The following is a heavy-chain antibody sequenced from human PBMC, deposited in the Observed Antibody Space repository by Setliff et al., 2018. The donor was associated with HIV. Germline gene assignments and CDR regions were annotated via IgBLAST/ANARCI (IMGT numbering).Heavy chain of an antibody. CDR1: GFTFTSSA. D-gene: IGHD3-10*01. Sequence: ASVKVSCKASGFTFTSSAMQWVRQARGQRLEWIGWIVVGSDNTNYAQKFQERVTITRDLSTSTAYMELSSLRSEDTAVYYCAAASNRRVRGVNLHYYYYMDVWGKGTTVTAP. J-gene: IGHJ6*03. CDR3: AAASNRRVRGVNLHYYYYMDV. V-gene: IGHV1-58*02. CDR2: IVVGSDNT.